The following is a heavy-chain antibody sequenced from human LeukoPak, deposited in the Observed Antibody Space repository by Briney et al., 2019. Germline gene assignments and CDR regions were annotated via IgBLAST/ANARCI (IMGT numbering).Heavy chain of an antibody. D-gene: IGHD3-22*01. J-gene: IGHJ4*02. CDR3: ARDGYYYDSSGYYYYLDY. CDR2: IYSGGST. CDR1: GFTVSSNY. V-gene: IGHV3-66*02. Sequence: GGSLRLSCAAAGFTVSSNYMSWVRQAPGKGLEWVSVIYSGGSTYYADSVKGRFTISRDNSKNTLYLQMNSLRAEDTAVYYCARDGYYYDSSGYYYYLDYWGQGTLVTVSS.